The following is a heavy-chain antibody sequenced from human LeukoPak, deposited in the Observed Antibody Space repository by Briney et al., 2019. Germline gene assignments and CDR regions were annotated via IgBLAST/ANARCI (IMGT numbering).Heavy chain of an antibody. CDR2: INPNSGGT. D-gene: IGHD4-17*01. Sequence: ASVKVSCKASGYTFTGYYMHWVRQAPGQGLEWMGRINPNSGGTNYAQKFQGRVTMTRDTSISTAYMELSRLGSDDTAVYYCAYNSPRDYGDYGSPDDAFDIWGQGTMVTVSS. V-gene: IGHV1-2*06. CDR3: AYNSPRDYGDYGSPDDAFDI. CDR1: GYTFTGYY. J-gene: IGHJ3*02.